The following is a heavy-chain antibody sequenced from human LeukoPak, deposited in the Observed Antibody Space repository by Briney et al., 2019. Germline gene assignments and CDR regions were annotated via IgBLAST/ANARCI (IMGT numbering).Heavy chain of an antibody. V-gene: IGHV1-69*06. CDR1: GGTFSSYA. CDR3: AGNFRMYYYYMDV. CDR2: IIPIFGTA. Sequence: GASVKVSCKASGGTFSSYAISWVRQAPGQGLEWMGGIIPIFGTANYAQKFQGRVTITADKSTSTAYMELSSLRSEDTAVYYCAGNFRMYYYYMDVWGKGTTVTVSS. J-gene: IGHJ6*03.